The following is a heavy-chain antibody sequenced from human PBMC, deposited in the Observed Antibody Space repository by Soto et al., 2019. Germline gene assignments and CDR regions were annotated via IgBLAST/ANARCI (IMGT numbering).Heavy chain of an antibody. CDR3: ARDKGDDSSGYYFEGFDY. CDR2: INADNGNT. CDR1: GYTFTRYA. V-gene: IGHV1-3*01. J-gene: IGHJ4*02. Sequence: GAPLKVSCKASGYTFTRYAMHWVRQAPGQRLEWMGWINADNGNTKYSQKFQGRVTITRDTSASTAYMELSNLRSEDTAVYYCARDKGDDSSGYYFEGFDYWGQGTLVTVSS. D-gene: IGHD3-22*01.